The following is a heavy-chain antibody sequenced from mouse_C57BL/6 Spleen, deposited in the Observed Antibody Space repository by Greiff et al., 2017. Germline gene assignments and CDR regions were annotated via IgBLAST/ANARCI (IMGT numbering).Heavy chain of an antibody. D-gene: IGHD2-5*01. CDR2: IWSDGST. CDR3: ARHQRSYSKGGYAMDY. J-gene: IGHJ4*01. V-gene: IGHV2-6-1*01. CDR1: GFSLTSSG. Sequence: QVQLKESGPGLVAPSQSLSITCTVSGFSLTSSGVHWVRQPPGKGLEWLVVIWSDGSTTYNSALKSRLSISKDNSKSQVFLKMNSLQTDDTAMYDCARHQRSYSKGGYAMDYWGQGTSVTVSS.